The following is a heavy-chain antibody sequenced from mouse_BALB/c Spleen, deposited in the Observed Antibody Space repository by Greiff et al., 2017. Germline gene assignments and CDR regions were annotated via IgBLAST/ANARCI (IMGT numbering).Heavy chain of an antibody. CDR3: ARPLDY. Sequence: EVNVVESGGGLVKPGGSLKLSCAASGFAFSSYDMSWVRQTPEKRLEWVAYISSGGGSTYYPDTVKGRFTISRDNAKNTLYLQMSSLKSEDTAMYYCARPLDYWGQGTTLTVSS. J-gene: IGHJ2*01. V-gene: IGHV5-12-1*01. CDR2: ISSGGGST. CDR1: GFAFSSYD.